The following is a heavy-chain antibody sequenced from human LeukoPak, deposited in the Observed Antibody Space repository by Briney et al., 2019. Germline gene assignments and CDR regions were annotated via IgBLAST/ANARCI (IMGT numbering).Heavy chain of an antibody. CDR3: ARAIEVGAMTPFDY. CDR2: MYHSGST. D-gene: IGHD1-26*01. V-gene: IGHV4-38-2*02. Sequence: SETLSLTCSVSGYSISSAYYWGWIRQPPGKGLEWIGTMYHSGSTNYNPSLKSRVTISVDTSKNQFSLKLSSVTAADTAVYYCARAIEVGAMTPFDYWGQGTLVTVSS. CDR1: GYSISSAYY. J-gene: IGHJ4*02.